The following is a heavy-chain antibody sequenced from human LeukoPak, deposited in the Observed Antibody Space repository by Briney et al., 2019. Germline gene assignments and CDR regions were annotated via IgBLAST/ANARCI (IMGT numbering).Heavy chain of an antibody. D-gene: IGHD3-22*01. CDR1: GYTLTDLS. CDR2: FDPEDGET. V-gene: IGHV1-24*01. CDR3: ARVRYYYDSSGYYDDAFDI. Sequence: ASVKVSCKVSGYTLTDLSIHWVRQAPGKGLEWMGGFDPEDGETIYAQKFQGRVTMTEDTSTDTAYMELSSLGSEDTAVYYCARVRYYYDSSGYYDDAFDIWGQGTMVTVSS. J-gene: IGHJ3*02.